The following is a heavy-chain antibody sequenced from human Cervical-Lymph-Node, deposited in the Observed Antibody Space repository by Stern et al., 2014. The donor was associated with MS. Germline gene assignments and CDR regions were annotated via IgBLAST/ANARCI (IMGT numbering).Heavy chain of an antibody. V-gene: IGHV3-30*18. D-gene: IGHD4-17*01. Sequence: VQLVESGGGVVQPGRSLRLSCAASGFTFSSYGMHWVRKAPGKGLEWVAVISYDGSNKYYADSVKGRFTISRDNSKNTLYLQMNSLRAEDTAVYYCAKEGGDYDWGQGTLVTVSS. CDR2: ISYDGSNK. J-gene: IGHJ4*02. CDR1: GFTFSSYG. CDR3: AKEGGDYD.